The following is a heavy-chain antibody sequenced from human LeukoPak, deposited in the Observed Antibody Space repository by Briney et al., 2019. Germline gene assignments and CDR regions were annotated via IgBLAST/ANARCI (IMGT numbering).Heavy chain of an antibody. Sequence: GGSLRLPCAASGFTFSTYIMNWVRQTPGKGLEWVSSIGTSTSYIYYADSVKGRFTISRDNAKNFLYLQMNSLRAEDTALYHCAKNWGSFSWYFDLWGRGTLVTVSS. CDR3: AKNWGSFSWYFDL. V-gene: IGHV3-21*04. CDR1: GFTFSTYI. D-gene: IGHD7-27*01. J-gene: IGHJ2*01. CDR2: IGTSTSYI.